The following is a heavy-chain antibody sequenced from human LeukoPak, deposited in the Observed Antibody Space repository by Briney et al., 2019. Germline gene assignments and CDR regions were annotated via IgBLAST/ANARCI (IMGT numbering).Heavy chain of an antibody. Sequence: KPSETLSLTCAVYGGSFSGYYWSWLRQPPGKGLEWIGEINHSGSTNYNPSLKRRITITVETSKTQFSLKLRSVTAADTAVYNCARGRVGVQLWYQWSRFDPWGQGTLVTVSS. CDR3: ARGRVGVQLWYQWSRFDP. CDR2: INHSGST. V-gene: IGHV4-34*01. J-gene: IGHJ5*02. D-gene: IGHD5-18*01. CDR1: GGSFSGYY.